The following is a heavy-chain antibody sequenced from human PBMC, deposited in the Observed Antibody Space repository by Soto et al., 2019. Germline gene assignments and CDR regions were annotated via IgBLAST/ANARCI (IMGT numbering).Heavy chain of an antibody. D-gene: IGHD6-6*01. J-gene: IGHJ6*02. CDR1: GFTFNTYT. V-gene: IGHV3-64*05. CDR3: VRGSNAMDV. CDR2: IISNGGNT. Sequence: GGSLRLSCSASGFTFNTYTMHWVRQAPGKGLEFVSAIISNGGNTYYADSVRGRFTISRDNSKNMVYVQMSGLRAEDTAVYYCVRGSNAMDVWGQGTTVTVSS.